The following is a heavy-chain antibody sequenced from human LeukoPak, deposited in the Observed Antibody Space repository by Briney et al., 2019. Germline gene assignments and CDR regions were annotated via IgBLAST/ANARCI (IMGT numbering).Heavy chain of an antibody. CDR3: ARTETYSSGWYDPFFDY. Sequence: SETLSLTCAVYGGSFSGYYWSWIRQPPGKGLEWIGYIYYSGSTNYNPSLKSRVTISVDTSKNQFSLKLSSVTAADTAVYYCARTETYSSGWYDPFFDYWGQGILVTVSS. D-gene: IGHD6-19*01. V-gene: IGHV4-59*01. CDR1: GGSFSGYY. J-gene: IGHJ4*02. CDR2: IYYSGST.